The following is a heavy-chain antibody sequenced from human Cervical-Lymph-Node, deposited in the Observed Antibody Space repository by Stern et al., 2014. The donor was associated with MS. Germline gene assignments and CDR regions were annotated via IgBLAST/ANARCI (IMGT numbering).Heavy chain of an antibody. J-gene: IGHJ5*02. CDR3: ARVRGYCSGGSCYGRFDP. V-gene: IGHV4-34*01. Sequence: QVQLQQWGAGLLKPSETLSLTCAVYGGSFSGYYWSWIRQPPGKGLEWIGEINHSGSTNYNPSLKSRVTISVDTSKNQFSLKLSSGTAADTAVYYCARVRGYCSGGSCYGRFDPWGQGTLVTVSS. D-gene: IGHD2-15*01. CDR2: INHSGST. CDR1: GGSFSGYY.